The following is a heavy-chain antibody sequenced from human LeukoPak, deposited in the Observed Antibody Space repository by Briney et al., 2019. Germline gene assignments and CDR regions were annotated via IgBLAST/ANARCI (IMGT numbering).Heavy chain of an antibody. D-gene: IGHD1-26*01. CDR3: APSRRVSGKQNWFDP. CDR2: ISGSGGST. J-gene: IGHJ5*02. V-gene: IGHV3-23*01. Sequence: LSGGSLRLSCAASGFTFSSCGMTWVRQAPGKGLEWVSAISGSGGSTYYADSVKGRFTISRDNSKNTLYLQMTSLRAEDTAVYYCAPSRRVSGKQNWFDPWGQGTLVTVSS. CDR1: GFTFSSCG.